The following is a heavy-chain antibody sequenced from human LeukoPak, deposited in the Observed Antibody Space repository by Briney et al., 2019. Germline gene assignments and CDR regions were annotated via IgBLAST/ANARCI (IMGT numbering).Heavy chain of an antibody. CDR2: ISGSGGST. CDR1: GFTFSSYA. J-gene: IGHJ4*02. CDR3: AKSVGDIVVVVAATYDY. V-gene: IGHV3-23*01. D-gene: IGHD2-15*01. Sequence: GGSLGLSCAASGFTFSSYAMSWVRQAPGKGLEWVSAISGSGGSTYYADSVKGRFTISRDNSKNPLYLQMNSLRAEDTAVYYCAKSVGDIVVVVAATYDYWGQGTLVTVSS.